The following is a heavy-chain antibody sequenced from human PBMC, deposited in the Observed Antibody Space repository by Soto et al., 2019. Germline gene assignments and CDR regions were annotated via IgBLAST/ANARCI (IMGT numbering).Heavy chain of an antibody. J-gene: IGHJ4*02. V-gene: IGHV3-23*01. Sequence: GGSLRLSCAASGFTFSTYAMSWVRQAPGKGLEWVSAISGSGGNTYYADAVKGRFTISRDNSKNTLYVQMNSLRAEDTAVYYCVLGGLYYFDDWVQGSLVPVS. D-gene: IGHD3-16*01. CDR1: GFTFSTYA. CDR3: VLGGLYYFDD. CDR2: ISGSGGNT.